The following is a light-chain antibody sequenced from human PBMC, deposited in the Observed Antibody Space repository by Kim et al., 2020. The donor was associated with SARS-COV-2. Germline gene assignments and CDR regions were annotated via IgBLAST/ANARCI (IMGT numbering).Light chain of an antibody. V-gene: IGKV1-5*03. CDR1: QNITKW. CDR3: QQYYSYPLT. Sequence: DIQMTQSPSTLSASVGDRVIITCRASQNITKWLAWYQQKPGKAPNLLIYESSGLESGVPSRFSGSGSGTDFTLTINSLQPDDFATYYCQQYYSYPLTFGGGTKVEI. J-gene: IGKJ4*01. CDR2: ESS.